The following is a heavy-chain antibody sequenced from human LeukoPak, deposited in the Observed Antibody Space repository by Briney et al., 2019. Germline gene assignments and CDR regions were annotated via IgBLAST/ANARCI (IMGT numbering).Heavy chain of an antibody. D-gene: IGHD6-19*01. J-gene: IGHJ4*02. V-gene: IGHV3-13*01. CDR2: IGIRGDT. Sequence: GGSLRLSCAASGFTFIDYDMHWVRQVIGKGLEWVSAIGIRGDTHYSGSVKGRFTISRENAESSLYLQMNSLRAEDTAGYYCARGGIQVSGIDEFDYWGQGTLVTVSS. CDR1: GFTFIDYD. CDR3: ARGGIQVSGIDEFDY.